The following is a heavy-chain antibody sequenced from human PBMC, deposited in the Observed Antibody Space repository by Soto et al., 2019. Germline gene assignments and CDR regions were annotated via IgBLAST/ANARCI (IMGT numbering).Heavy chain of an antibody. CDR1: GFSFSSYA. D-gene: IGHD3-9*01. J-gene: IGHJ4*02. CDR3: AKVLVDWELVNAFDS. CDR2: IRGRGGTT. V-gene: IGHV3-23*01. Sequence: EVQLLESGGGLVQPGGSLRLSCAASGFSFSSYAMGWVRQAPGKGLEGVSGIRGRGGTTYYADSVKGRFTISRDNTKNTVFLKMDSLRAEDTARDCCAKVLVDWELVNAFDSWGQGTLVTVSS.